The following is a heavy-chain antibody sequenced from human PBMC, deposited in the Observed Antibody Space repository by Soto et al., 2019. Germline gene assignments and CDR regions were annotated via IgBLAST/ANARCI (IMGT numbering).Heavy chain of an antibody. CDR3: AGGPDTYYYGSGSYYHYYYYGMDV. Sequence: XGTLSLTCAVYGGSFSGYYWSWIRQPPGKGLEWIGEINHSGSTNYNPSLKSRVTISVDTSKNQFSLKLSSVTAADTAVYYCAGGPDTYYYGSGSYYHYYYYGMDVWGQGTTVTV. D-gene: IGHD3-10*01. J-gene: IGHJ6*02. V-gene: IGHV4-34*01. CDR2: INHSGST. CDR1: GGSFSGYY.